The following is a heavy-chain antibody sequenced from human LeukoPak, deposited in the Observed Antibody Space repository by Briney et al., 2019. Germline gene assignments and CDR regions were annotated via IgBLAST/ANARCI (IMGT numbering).Heavy chain of an antibody. V-gene: IGHV1-18*01. CDR3: VRDRKERHYYDSSGYSENWFDP. Sequence: EASVKVSCKASGYTFTSYGISWVRQAPGQGLEWMGWISAYNGNTNYAQKLQGRVTMTTDTSTSTAYMELRSLRSDDTAVYYCVRDRKERHYYDSSGYSENWFDPWGQGTLVTVSS. D-gene: IGHD3-22*01. CDR2: ISAYNGNT. J-gene: IGHJ5*02. CDR1: GYTFTSYG.